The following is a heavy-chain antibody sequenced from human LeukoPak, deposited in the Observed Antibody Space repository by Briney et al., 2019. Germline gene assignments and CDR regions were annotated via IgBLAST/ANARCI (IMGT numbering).Heavy chain of an antibody. CDR2: IIPIFGTA. Sequence: SVKVSCKASGGTFSSYAISWVQQAPGQGLEWMGRIIPIFGTANYAQKFQGRVTITTDESTSTAYMELSSLRSEDTAVYYCARVRLXPFAYYDSSGXXXGFXPXGQGT. CDR1: GGTFSSYA. V-gene: IGHV1-69*05. J-gene: IGHJ5*02. CDR3: ARVRLXPFAYYDSSGXXXGFXP. D-gene: IGHD3-22*01.